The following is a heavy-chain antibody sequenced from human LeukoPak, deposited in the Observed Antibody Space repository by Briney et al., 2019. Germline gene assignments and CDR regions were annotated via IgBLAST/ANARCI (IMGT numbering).Heavy chain of an antibody. V-gene: IGHV4-34*01. CDR1: GGSFSGYY. Sequence: SETLSLTCAVYGGSFSGYYWSWLRQPPGRGVEWIGEINHSGSNNYNPSLESRVTISVDASKNQYTLKLSSVTAADTAVYYCARDSYYYDSSGYYYVFDLWGRGTLVTVSS. CDR2: INHSGSN. J-gene: IGHJ2*01. D-gene: IGHD3-22*01. CDR3: ARDSYYYDSSGYYYVFDL.